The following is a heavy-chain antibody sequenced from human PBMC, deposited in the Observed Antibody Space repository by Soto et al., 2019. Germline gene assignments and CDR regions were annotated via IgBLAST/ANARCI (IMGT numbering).Heavy chain of an antibody. D-gene: IGHD2-15*01. CDR3: AQRVTGHCRLSEH. Sequence: QITLKESGPTLVRPTRTLTLTCTFSGFSLTTHGVGVGWIRQPPGKALEWLSLIYWDDDKRYRSSLKNRLTLTRDTSKNQVVLTRTDMHPVDTATYYCAQRVTGHCRLSEHGGQCTLGTVSA. CDR1: GFSLTTHGVG. V-gene: IGHV2-5*02. CDR2: IYWDDDK. J-gene: IGHJ1*01.